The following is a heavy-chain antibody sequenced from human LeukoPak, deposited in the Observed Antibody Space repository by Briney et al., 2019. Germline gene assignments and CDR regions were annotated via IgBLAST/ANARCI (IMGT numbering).Heavy chain of an antibody. J-gene: IGHJ5*02. D-gene: IGHD4-17*01. CDR3: ARDAPRYGDYGERPS. CDR2: ISSSSSYI. V-gene: IGHV3-21*01. Sequence: PGGSLRLSCAASGFTFSSYSMNWVRQAPGKGLEWVSSISSSSSYIYYADSVKGRFTISRDNAKNSLYLQMNSLSAEDTAVYYFARDAPRYGDYGERPSWGQGTLVTVSS. CDR1: GFTFSSYS.